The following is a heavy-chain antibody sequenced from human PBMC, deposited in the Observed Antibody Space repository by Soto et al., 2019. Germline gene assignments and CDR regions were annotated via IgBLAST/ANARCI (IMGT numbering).Heavy chain of an antibody. CDR1: GGTLSSYT. D-gene: IGHD5-12*01. J-gene: IGHJ4*02. CDR3: ARCRGYDPPFDY. V-gene: IGHV1-69*02. Sequence: QVQLVQSGAEVKKPGSSVKVSCKASGGTLSSYTISWVRQAPGQGLEWMGRIIPLLGIANYAQKFHGRVTITADKSTSTAYMELSSLRSEDTAVYYCARCRGYDPPFDYWGQGTLVTVSS. CDR2: IIPLLGIA.